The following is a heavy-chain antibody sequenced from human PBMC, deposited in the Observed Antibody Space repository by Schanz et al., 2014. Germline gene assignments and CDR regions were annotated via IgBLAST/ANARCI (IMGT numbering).Heavy chain of an antibody. CDR3: VRDSFFAIDY. Sequence: EVQLLESGGGLVQPGGSLRLSCAASGFTFSSYAMSWVRQAPGKGLEWVSAISGGGGTTYYADSVKGLFTISRNNSKNAVYLQKSSRRDEDRAVYYCVRDSFFAIDYWGQGTLVTVSS. V-gene: IGHV3-23*01. CDR1: GFTFSSYA. J-gene: IGHJ4*02. CDR2: ISGGGGTT.